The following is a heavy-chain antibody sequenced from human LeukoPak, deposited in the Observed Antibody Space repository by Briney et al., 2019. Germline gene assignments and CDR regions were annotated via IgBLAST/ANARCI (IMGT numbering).Heavy chain of an antibody. CDR1: GYTFTSYA. CDR3: ARTPIVVVTAIPEGYDY. D-gene: IGHD2-21*02. J-gene: IGHJ4*02. CDR2: INAGNGNT. Sequence: ASVKVSCKASGYTFTSYAMHWVRQAPGQRLEWMGWINAGNGNTKYSQKFQGRVTITRDTSASTAYMELSSLRSEDTAVYYCARTPIVVVTAIPEGYDYWGQGTLVTVSS. V-gene: IGHV1-3*01.